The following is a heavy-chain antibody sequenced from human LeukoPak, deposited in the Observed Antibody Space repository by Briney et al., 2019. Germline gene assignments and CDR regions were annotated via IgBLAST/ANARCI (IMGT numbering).Heavy chain of an antibody. D-gene: IGHD5-24*01. V-gene: IGHV4-59*01. CDR2: IYYSGST. CDR1: GGSISAYY. CDR3: AKGGGYNWLNY. J-gene: IGHJ4*02. Sequence: SETLSLTCTVSGGSISAYYWSWIRQPPGKGLEWIGYIYYSGSTNYNPSLKSRVTISVDTSKNQFSLNLSSVTAADTAVYYCAKGGGYNWLNYWGQGTLVTVSS.